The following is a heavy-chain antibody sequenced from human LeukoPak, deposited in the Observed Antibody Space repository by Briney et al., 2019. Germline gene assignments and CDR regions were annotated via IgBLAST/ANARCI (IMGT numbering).Heavy chain of an antibody. D-gene: IGHD5-24*01. Sequence: SETLSLTCTVSGGSISSGGYYWSWIRQHPGKGLEWIGYIHYSGSTYYNPSLKSRVTISVDTSKNQFSLKLSSVTAADTAVYYCARAIDGHPFDIWGQGTMVTVSS. CDR3: ARAIDGHPFDI. V-gene: IGHV4-31*03. CDR1: GGSISSGGYY. J-gene: IGHJ3*02. CDR2: IHYSGST.